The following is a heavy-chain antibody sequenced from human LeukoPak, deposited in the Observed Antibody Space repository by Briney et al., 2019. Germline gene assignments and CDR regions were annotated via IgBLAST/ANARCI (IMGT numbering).Heavy chain of an antibody. CDR2: IKEDGSEK. CDR3: ARDLQCGGDCHYDALDI. J-gene: IGHJ3*02. CDR1: GFTFRNYW. V-gene: IGHV3-7*01. D-gene: IGHD2-21*02. Sequence: TGGSLRLSCAASGFTFRNYWMNWVRQAPGNGLEWVANIKEDGSEKYNVDSVRGRFTISRDNPKKLLYMQMNSLRAEDTAVYYCARDLQCGGDCHYDALDIWGQGTLVTVSS.